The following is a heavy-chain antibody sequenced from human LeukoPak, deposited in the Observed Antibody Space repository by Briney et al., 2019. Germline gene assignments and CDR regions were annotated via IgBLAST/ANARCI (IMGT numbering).Heavy chain of an antibody. Sequence: SETLSLTCTVSGGSISSRTYYWGWIRQPPGKGLEWIGSVYYTGGTYHNPSLKSRVTISVDTSKNKFSMKLSSVTAAHTAVYFCSGEPAGTTIDYWGQGTLVTVSS. D-gene: IGHD1-1*01. CDR3: SGEPAGTTIDY. J-gene: IGHJ4*02. CDR1: GGSISSRTYY. CDR2: VYYTGGT. V-gene: IGHV4-39*07.